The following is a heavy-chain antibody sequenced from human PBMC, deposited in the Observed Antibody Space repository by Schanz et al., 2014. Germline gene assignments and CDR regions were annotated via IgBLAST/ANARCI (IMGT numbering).Heavy chain of an antibody. D-gene: IGHD2-2*01. J-gene: IGHJ4*02. V-gene: IGHV4-34*01. CDR1: GGSFSGYF. Sequence: QVQLQQWGAGLLKPSETLSLTCAVYGGSFSGYFWSWTRQSPEKGLEWIGEISHSGRTTYNPSLKSRATISVDTSKNQLFLKLSSVAAADTAVYYCTRHLAESAAAAFDSWGQGTLVAVSS. CDR3: TRHLAESAAAAFDS. CDR2: ISHSGRT.